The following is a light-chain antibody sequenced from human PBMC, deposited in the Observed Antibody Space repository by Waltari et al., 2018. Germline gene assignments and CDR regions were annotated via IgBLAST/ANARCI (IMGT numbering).Light chain of an antibody. V-gene: IGKV3-20*01. CDR1: QSVSSSY. Sequence: EIVLTQSPGTLSLSPGERATLSCTASQSVSSSYLAWYQQKPGQAPRLLIYGASSMATGIPDRFSGSGSGTDFTLTISRLEPEDFAVYYCQQSGSSQTFGQGTKLDIK. CDR3: QQSGSSQT. J-gene: IGKJ2*01. CDR2: GAS.